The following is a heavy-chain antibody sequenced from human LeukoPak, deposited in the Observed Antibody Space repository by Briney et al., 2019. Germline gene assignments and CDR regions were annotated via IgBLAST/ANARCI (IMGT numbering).Heavy chain of an antibody. V-gene: IGHV3-21*04. CDR1: GFTFSSYS. CDR3: ASSAGLADCSSTSCPLGY. CDR2: ISSSSSYI. J-gene: IGHJ4*02. D-gene: IGHD2-2*01. Sequence: GGSLRLSCAASGFTFSSYSMNWVRQAPGKGLEWVSSISSSSSYIYYADSVKGRFTISRDNAKNSLYLQMNGLRAEDTAVYYCASSAGLADCSSTSCPLGYWGQGTLVTVSS.